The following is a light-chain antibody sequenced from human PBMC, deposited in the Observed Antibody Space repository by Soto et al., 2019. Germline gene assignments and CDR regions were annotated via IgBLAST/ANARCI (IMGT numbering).Light chain of an antibody. CDR1: SSNIGAGYD. CDR2: GNS. V-gene: IGLV1-40*01. J-gene: IGLJ2*01. Sequence: QAVVTQPPSVSGAPGQRVTISCTGSSSNIGAGYDVHWYQQLPGTAPKLLIYGNSNRPSGVPDRFSGSKSGTSASLAITGLQAEDEADYYCQSYDSGLSGVVCGGGTKLTVL. CDR3: QSYDSGLSGVV.